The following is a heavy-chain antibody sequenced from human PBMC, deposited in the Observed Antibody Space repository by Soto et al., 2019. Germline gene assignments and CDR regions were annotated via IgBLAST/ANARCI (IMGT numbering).Heavy chain of an antibody. Sequence: GESLKISCKGAGYSFTDYCIGLVLQMPGKGLEWMGIIYPGDSGARYSPSFQGQVSISADKSVNTAYLQWGSLKASDTTMYYCARQTTGWFGMDVWGQGTTVTVSS. CDR1: GYSFTDYC. CDR2: IYPGDSGA. V-gene: IGHV5-51*01. J-gene: IGHJ6*02. CDR3: ARQTTGWFGMDV. D-gene: IGHD6-19*01.